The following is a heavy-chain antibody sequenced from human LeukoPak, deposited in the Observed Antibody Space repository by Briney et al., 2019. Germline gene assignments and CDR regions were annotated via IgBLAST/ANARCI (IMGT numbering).Heavy chain of an antibody. D-gene: IGHD2/OR15-2a*01. CDR3: VKEYFRGFDQ. V-gene: IGHV3-48*01. Sequence: PGGSLRLSCAASGLDFRSYGMNWVRQAPGKGLEWISFITGDSNIIDYAGSVKGRFTISRDNSKNTVHLQMNSLRTEDTAVYHCVKEYFRGFDQWGQGTLVIVSS. CDR1: GLDFRSYG. CDR2: ITGDSNII. J-gene: IGHJ4*02.